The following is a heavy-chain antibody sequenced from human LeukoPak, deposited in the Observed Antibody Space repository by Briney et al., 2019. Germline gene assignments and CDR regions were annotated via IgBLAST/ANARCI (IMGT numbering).Heavy chain of an antibody. V-gene: IGHV3-53*05. J-gene: IGHJ5*02. Sequence: GGSLRLSCAASGFTVSSNYMAWVRQPPGKGLEWVSVIFGGGGTYYAGSVRGRFTISRDNSQNTLFLQMNSLRAEDTAVYYCARDPVAIAVAAAWFDPWGQGTLVTVSS. D-gene: IGHD6-19*01. CDR2: IFGGGGT. CDR1: GFTVSSNY. CDR3: ARDPVAIAVAAAWFDP.